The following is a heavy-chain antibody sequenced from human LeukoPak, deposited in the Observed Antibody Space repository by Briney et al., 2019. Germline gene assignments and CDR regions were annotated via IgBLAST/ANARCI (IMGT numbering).Heavy chain of an antibody. Sequence: GRSLRLSCSGAGFTFRDSAFHWVRQAPGKELEWVAVISDDGSKRFYADSVKGRFTISRDNSRDTLYLHMQTLRPEDSAVYYCARESGFMMVGEINADNWFDPWGQGTPVTVSS. CDR1: GFTFRDSA. CDR2: ISDDGSKR. V-gene: IGHV3-30*04. J-gene: IGHJ5*02. D-gene: IGHD3-3*01. CDR3: ARESGFMMVGEINADNWFDP.